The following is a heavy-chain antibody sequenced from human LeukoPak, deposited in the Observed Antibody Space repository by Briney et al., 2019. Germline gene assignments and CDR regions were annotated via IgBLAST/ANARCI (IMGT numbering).Heavy chain of an antibody. D-gene: IGHD1-26*01. J-gene: IGHJ4*02. CDR1: GFTFSDHY. CDR3: ARGYTGSHRGIDY. CDR2: IGNSDSTI. V-gene: IGHV3-11*01. Sequence: GGSLRLSCAASGFTFSDHYMSWIRQAPGKGLEWVAYIGNSDSTIDYADSVRGRFIISRDNAKNSLYLQMVSLRGEDTAVYFCARGYTGSHRGIDYWGQGTLVTVSS.